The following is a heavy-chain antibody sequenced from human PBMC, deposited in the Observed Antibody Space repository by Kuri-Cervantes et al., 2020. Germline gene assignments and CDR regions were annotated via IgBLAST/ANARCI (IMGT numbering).Heavy chain of an antibody. D-gene: IGHD5-18*01. CDR1: GSTFSDYY. Sequence: GESLKISCAASGSTFSDYYMSWIRQAPGKGLEWVSYISSSGSTIYYADSVKGRFIISRDNAKNSLYLQMNSLRDEDTAVYYCAKVLGYSYGFFDYWGQGTPVTVSS. J-gene: IGHJ4*02. V-gene: IGHV3-11*04. CDR3: AKVLGYSYGFFDY. CDR2: ISSSGSTI.